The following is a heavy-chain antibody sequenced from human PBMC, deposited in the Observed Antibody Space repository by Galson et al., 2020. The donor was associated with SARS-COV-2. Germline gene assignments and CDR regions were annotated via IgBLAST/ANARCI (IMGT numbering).Heavy chain of an antibody. D-gene: IGHD3-22*01. CDR3: ASYRDSGYYGPGGLDY. J-gene: IGHJ4*02. CDR1: GFTFSSYW. CDR2: IKQDGSEK. Sequence: GGSLRLSCAASGFTFSSYWMSWVRQAPGKGLEWVANIKQDGSEKYYVDSVKGRFTISRDNAKNSLYLQMNSLRAEDTAVYYCASYRDSGYYGPGGLDYWGQGALVTVSS. V-gene: IGHV3-7*01.